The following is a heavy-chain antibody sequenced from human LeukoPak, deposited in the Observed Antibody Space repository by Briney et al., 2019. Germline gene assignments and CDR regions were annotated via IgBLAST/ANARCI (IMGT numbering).Heavy chain of an antibody. D-gene: IGHD6-6*01. J-gene: IGHJ4*02. CDR2: ISFDGSNK. Sequence: QPGRSLRLSCAASGFTFSSYAMHWVRQAPGKGLEWVAVISFDGSNKYYADSVKGRFTISRDNSKNTLYLQMNSLRAEDTAVYYCARDGGEQLVGPFDYWGQGTLVTVSS. V-gene: IGHV3-30-3*01. CDR3: ARDGGEQLVGPFDY. CDR1: GFTFSSYA.